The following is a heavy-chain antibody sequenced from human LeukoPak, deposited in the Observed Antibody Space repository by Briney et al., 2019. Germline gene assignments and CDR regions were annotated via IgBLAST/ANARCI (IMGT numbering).Heavy chain of an antibody. CDR2: ISSSSSYI. J-gene: IGHJ3*02. CDR3: ARDYDFWSGHSEGAFDI. V-gene: IGHV3-21*01. D-gene: IGHD3-3*01. Sequence: PGGSLRLSCAASGFTFSSYSMNWVRQAPGKGLEWVSSISSSSSYIYYADSVKGRFTISRDNAKNSLYLQMSSLRAEDTAVYYCARDYDFWSGHSEGAFDIWGQGTMVTVSS. CDR1: GFTFSSYS.